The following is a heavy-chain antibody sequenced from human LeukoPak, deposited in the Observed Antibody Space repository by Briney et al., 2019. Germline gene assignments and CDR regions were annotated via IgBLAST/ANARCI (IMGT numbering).Heavy chain of an antibody. V-gene: IGHV4-59*13. J-gene: IGHJ6*02. Sequence: SETLSLTCTVSGGSISSYYWSWIRQPPGKGLEWIGYIYYSGSTNYNPSLKSRVTISVDTSKNQFSLKLSSVTAADTAVYYCARASPYYDFWSGPHYCYYYYGMDVWGQGTTVTVSS. CDR1: GGSISSYY. CDR2: IYYSGST. D-gene: IGHD3-3*01. CDR3: ARASPYYDFWSGPHYCYYYYGMDV.